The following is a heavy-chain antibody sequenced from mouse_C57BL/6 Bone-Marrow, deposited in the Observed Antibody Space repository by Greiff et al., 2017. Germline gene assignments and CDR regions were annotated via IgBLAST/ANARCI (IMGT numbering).Heavy chain of an antibody. V-gene: IGHV1-81*01. Sequence: LVESGAELARPGASVKLSCKASGYTFTSYGISWVKQRTGQGLEWIGEIYPRSGNTYYNEKFKGKATLTADKSSSTAYMERRSLTSEDSAVYCGARRDGSSFYWYFDVWGTGTTVTVSS. CDR1: GYTFTSYG. CDR3: ARRDGSSFYWYFDV. J-gene: IGHJ1*03. D-gene: IGHD1-1*01. CDR2: IYPRSGNT.